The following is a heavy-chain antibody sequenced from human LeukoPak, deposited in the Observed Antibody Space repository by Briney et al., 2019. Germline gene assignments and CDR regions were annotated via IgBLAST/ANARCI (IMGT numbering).Heavy chain of an antibody. CDR3: ARLGSPTTLPHYYFDY. CDR2: IFPLDSGA. Sequence: GESLKISCKGSGYSFTTHWIAWVRQVPGKGLEWMGIIFPLDSGATYSPSFRGQVTISADKSIDTAYLHWSGLKASDTAMYYCARLGSPTTLPHYYFDYWGQGTLVTVSS. CDR1: GYSFTTHW. V-gene: IGHV5-51*01. D-gene: IGHD1-7*01. J-gene: IGHJ4*02.